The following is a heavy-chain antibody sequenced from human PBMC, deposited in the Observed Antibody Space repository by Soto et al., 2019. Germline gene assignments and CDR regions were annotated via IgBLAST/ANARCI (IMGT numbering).Heavy chain of an antibody. V-gene: IGHV1-3*01. D-gene: IGHD3-10*01. Sequence: ASVKVSCKASGYTFTSYAMHWVRQAPGQRLEWMGWINAGNGNTKYSQKFQGRVTITRDTSASTAYMELSNLRSEDTAVYYCARGGYYGSGIGPDGWFDPWGQGTLVTVSS. CDR2: INAGNGNT. CDR3: ARGGYYGSGIGPDGWFDP. J-gene: IGHJ5*02. CDR1: GYTFTSYA.